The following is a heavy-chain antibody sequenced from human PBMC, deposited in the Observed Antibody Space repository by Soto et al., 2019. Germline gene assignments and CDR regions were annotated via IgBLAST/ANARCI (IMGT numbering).Heavy chain of an antibody. CDR1: GFTSSSYG. J-gene: IGHJ4*02. CDR3: AKISTVVPPGDFDC. D-gene: IGHD2-15*01. CDR2: ISYDVSNK. Sequence: WGSLRLSCAASGFTSSSYGMHWVRQAPGKGLEWVAVISYDVSNKYYADSVKGRFTISRDNSKNTLYLQMNSLRAEETAVYYCAKISTVVPPGDFDCWGKGTLVTVSS. V-gene: IGHV3-30*18.